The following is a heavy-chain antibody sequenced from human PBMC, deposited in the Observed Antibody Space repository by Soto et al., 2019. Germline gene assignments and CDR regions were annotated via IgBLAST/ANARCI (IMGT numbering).Heavy chain of an antibody. CDR3: VRWGTTGGLDV. D-gene: IGHD3-16*01. J-gene: IGHJ4*02. CDR2: TSYDGSNN. V-gene: IGHV3-33*05. CDR1: GFTFRSYV. Sequence: QVQLVESGGGVVQPGTSLRLSCVGSGFTFRSYVIHWVRQAPGKGLEWVALTSYDGSNNFYGDSVKGRFTISRHNSRNTVELQMDSLPFEDTALYYCVRWGTTGGLDVWGQGTLVSGSS.